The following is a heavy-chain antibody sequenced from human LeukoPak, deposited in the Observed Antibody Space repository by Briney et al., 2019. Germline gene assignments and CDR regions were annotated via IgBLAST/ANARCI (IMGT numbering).Heavy chain of an antibody. J-gene: IGHJ4*02. D-gene: IGHD6-6*01. CDR1: GFTFSSYS. V-gene: IGHV3-21*01. Sequence: GGSLRLSCAASGFTFSSYSMNWVRQAPGKGLESVSSISSSSSYIYYADSVKGRFTISRDNAKNSLYLQMNSLRAEDTAVYYCASEYSSSSRFDYWGQGTLVTVSS. CDR2: ISSSSSYI. CDR3: ASEYSSSSRFDY.